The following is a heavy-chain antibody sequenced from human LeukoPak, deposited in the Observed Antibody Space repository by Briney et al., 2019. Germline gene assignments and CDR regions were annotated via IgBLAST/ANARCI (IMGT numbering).Heavy chain of an antibody. J-gene: IGHJ4*02. Sequence: SETLSLTCTVSGGSISSYYWSWIRQPPGKGLEWIGYIYYSGSTSYNPSLKSRVTISVDTSKNQFSLKLSSVTAADTAVYYCAVRYFDWLLFNYFDYWGQGTLVTVSS. CDR1: GGSISSYY. CDR3: AVRYFDWLLFNYFDY. CDR2: IYYSGST. V-gene: IGHV4-59*12. D-gene: IGHD3-9*01.